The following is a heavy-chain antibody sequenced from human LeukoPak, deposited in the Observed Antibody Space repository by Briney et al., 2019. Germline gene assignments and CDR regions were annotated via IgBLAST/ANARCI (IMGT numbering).Heavy chain of an antibody. V-gene: IGHV1-18*04. J-gene: IGHJ4*02. CDR3: ALTKDIVVVPAAQFDY. CDR2: ISAYNGNT. CDR1: GYTFTSYG. D-gene: IGHD2-2*01. Sequence: ASVKVSCKASGYTFTSYGISWVRQAPGQGLEWMGWISAYNGNTNYAQKLQGRVTMTTDTSTSTAYMELRSLRSDGTAVYYCALTKDIVVVPAAQFDYWGQGTLVTVSS.